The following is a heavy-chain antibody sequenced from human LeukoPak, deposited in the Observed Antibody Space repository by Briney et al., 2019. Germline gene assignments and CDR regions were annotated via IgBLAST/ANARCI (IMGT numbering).Heavy chain of an antibody. CDR1: GFTFSGYW. CDR3: ARADRYGTTWYGRVDY. D-gene: IGHD6-13*01. CDR2: INSDGSTT. Sequence: PGGSLRLSCAASGFTFSGYWMHWVRQVPGKGLVWVSRINSDGSTTTYADSVKGRFTISRDNSRNTLYLQMNSLRAEDTAVYYCARADRYGTTWYGRVDYWGQGTLVTVSS. V-gene: IGHV3-74*01. J-gene: IGHJ4*02.